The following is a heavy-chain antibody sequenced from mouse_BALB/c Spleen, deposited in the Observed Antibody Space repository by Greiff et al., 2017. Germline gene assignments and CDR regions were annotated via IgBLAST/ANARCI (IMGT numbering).Heavy chain of an antibody. D-gene: IGHD2-4*01. Sequence: QVHVKQSGPGLVAPSQSLSITCTVSGFSLTSYGVHWVRQPPGKGLEWLGVIWAGGSTNYNSALMSRLSISKDNSKSQVFLKMNSLQTDDTAMYYCARDLMITTRVFAYWGQGTLVTVSA. V-gene: IGHV2-9*02. CDR2: IWAGGST. J-gene: IGHJ3*01. CDR3: ARDLMITTRVFAY. CDR1: GFSLTSYG.